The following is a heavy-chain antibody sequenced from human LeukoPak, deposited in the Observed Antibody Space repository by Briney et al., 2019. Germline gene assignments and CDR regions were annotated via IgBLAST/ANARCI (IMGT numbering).Heavy chain of an antibody. CDR3: ARVGPYFSSTSCPMNN. CDR1: GGTFSSYA. D-gene: IGHD2-2*01. V-gene: IGHV1-69*01. CDR2: IIPIFGTA. Sequence: SVKVSCKASGGTFSSYAISWVRQAPGQGLEWMGGIIPIFGTANYAQKFQGRVTITEDESTSTAYMELSSLISEDTAVYYCARVGPYFSSTSCPMNNWGQGTMVTVSS. J-gene: IGHJ3*01.